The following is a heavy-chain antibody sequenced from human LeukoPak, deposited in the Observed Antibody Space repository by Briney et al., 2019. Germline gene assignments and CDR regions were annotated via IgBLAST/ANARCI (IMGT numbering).Heavy chain of an antibody. CDR1: GFTFTNYW. CDR3: ARIGYRSSSFDY. Sequence: PGGSLRLCCAASGFTFTNYWMSWVRQAPGRGLEWVANIKQDGSEKHYVDSVKGRLTISRDNARNSVYLQMNSPRADDTAVYYCARIGYRSSSFDYWGQGTLVTVSS. J-gene: IGHJ4*02. CDR2: IKQDGSEK. V-gene: IGHV3-7*04. D-gene: IGHD6-13*01.